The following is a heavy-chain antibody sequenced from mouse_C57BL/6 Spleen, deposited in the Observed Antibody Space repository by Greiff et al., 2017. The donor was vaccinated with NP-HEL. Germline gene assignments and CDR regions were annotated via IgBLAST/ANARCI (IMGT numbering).Heavy chain of an antibody. CDR1: GYTFTSYW. D-gene: IGHD2-3*01. V-gene: IGHV1-59*01. CDR3: AREGFYDGYWGWCAY. J-gene: IGHJ3*01. CDR2: IDPSDSYT. Sequence: VQLQQSGAELVRPGTSVKLSCKASGYTFTSYWMHWVKQRPGQGLEWIGVIDPSDSYTNYNQKFKGKATLTVDTSSSTAYMQLSSLTSEDSAVYYCAREGFYDGYWGWCAYWGQGTLVTVSA.